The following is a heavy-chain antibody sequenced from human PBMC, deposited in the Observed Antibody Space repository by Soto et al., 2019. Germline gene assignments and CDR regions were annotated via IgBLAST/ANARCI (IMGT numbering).Heavy chain of an antibody. V-gene: IGHV3-23*01. D-gene: IGHD6-19*01. CDR2: ISGTGGST. CDR1: GFNFSSYA. J-gene: IGHJ2*01. CDR3: AKARSGWYFDL. Sequence: EVQLLESGGGLVQPGGSLRLSCAASGFNFSSYAMTWVRQAPGKGLEWVSGISGTGGSTFYADSVKGRFTISRDNSKNTLYLQMNSLRAEDTAVYYCAKARSGWYFDLWGRGTLVTVSS.